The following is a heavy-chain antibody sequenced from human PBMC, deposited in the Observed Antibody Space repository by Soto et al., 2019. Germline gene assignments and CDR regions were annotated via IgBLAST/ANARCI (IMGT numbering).Heavy chain of an antibody. Sequence: QVQLVQSGAEVKKPGSSVKVSCKASGGTFSSYAISWVRQAPGQGLEWMGGIIPIFGTANYAQTFQGRVTITADESTSTAYMELSSLRSEDTAVYYCARGAVVPAATHYYYYYGMDVWGQGTTVTVSS. CDR1: GGTFSSYA. CDR2: IIPIFGTA. V-gene: IGHV1-69*01. CDR3: ARGAVVPAATHYYYYYGMDV. D-gene: IGHD2-2*01. J-gene: IGHJ6*01.